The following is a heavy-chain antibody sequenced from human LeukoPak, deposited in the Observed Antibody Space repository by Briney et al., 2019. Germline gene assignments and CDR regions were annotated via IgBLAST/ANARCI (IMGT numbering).Heavy chain of an antibody. CDR3: ARGPIMLN. V-gene: IGHV1-8*03. CDR2: IKPNSGNT. D-gene: IGHD2-8*01. CDR1: GYTFTSYG. Sequence: ASVKVSCKASGYTFTSYGINWVRQATAQGLEWMGVIKPNSGNTGYAQKVQGRGTITRNTSISTAYMDLSSLRSEDTAVYYCARGPIMLNWGQGTLVTVSS. J-gene: IGHJ4*02.